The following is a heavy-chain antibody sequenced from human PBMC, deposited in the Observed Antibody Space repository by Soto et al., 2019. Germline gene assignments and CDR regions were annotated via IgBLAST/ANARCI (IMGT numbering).Heavy chain of an antibody. CDR3: AKVALRYVYYYGMDV. D-gene: IGHD3-9*01. J-gene: IGHJ6*02. Sequence: QVQLVESGGGVVQPGRSLRLSCAASGFTFSTYGMHWVRQAPGKGLEWVAVISYDGSNKYYADSVKGRFTISRDNSKNTLYLQMNSLRAEDTAVYYCAKVALRYVYYYGMDVWGQGTTVTVSS. CDR2: ISYDGSNK. V-gene: IGHV3-30*18. CDR1: GFTFSTYG.